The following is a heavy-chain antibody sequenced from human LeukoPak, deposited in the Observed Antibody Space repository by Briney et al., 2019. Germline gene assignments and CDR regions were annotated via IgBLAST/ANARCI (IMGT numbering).Heavy chain of an antibody. Sequence: TGGSLRLSCAASGFTFSNYAMSWVRQAPGKGLEWVSAISGSGGSTYYADSVKGRFTISRDNSKNTLYLQMNSLRAEDTAVYYCARGMAYCSGGSCAPAYFDYWGQGTLVTVSS. CDR3: ARGMAYCSGGSCAPAYFDY. CDR2: ISGSGGST. J-gene: IGHJ4*02. D-gene: IGHD2-15*01. CDR1: GFTFSNYA. V-gene: IGHV3-23*01.